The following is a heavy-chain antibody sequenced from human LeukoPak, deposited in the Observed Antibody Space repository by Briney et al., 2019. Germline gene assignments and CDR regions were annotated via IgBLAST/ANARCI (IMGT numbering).Heavy chain of an antibody. J-gene: IGHJ4*02. CDR2: IYHSGST. Sequence: PSQTLSLTCAVSGGSISSGGYSWSWIRQPPGKGLEWIGYIYHSGSTYYNPSLKSRVTISVDRSKNQFSLKLSPVTAADTAVYYCARTQSNFYDSSGYYDYWGQGTLVTVSS. D-gene: IGHD3-22*01. CDR1: GGSISSGGYS. CDR3: ARTQSNFYDSSGYYDY. V-gene: IGHV4-30-2*01.